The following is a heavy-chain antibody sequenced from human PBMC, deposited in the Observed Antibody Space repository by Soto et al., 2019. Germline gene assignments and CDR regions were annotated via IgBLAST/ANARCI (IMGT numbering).Heavy chain of an antibody. Sequence: PSETLSLTGTVSGASIISTTKYWGWIRQPPGRGLEWIGTISSIGSTYYNPSLEGRVTISVDTSKNQFSLKVTSVTAADTGLYYCARQDHGDYEFFFDYWGQGTLVTVSS. CDR1: GASIISTTKY. D-gene: IGHD4-17*01. J-gene: IGHJ4*02. CDR2: ISSIGST. V-gene: IGHV4-39*01. CDR3: ARQDHGDYEFFFDY.